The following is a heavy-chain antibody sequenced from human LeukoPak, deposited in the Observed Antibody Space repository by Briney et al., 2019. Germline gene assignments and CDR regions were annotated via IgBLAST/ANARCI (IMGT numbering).Heavy chain of an antibody. CDR1: GGSISSYY. J-gene: IGHJ5*02. CDR3: ARDGARHCDSSGYSQNWFDP. D-gene: IGHD3-22*01. Sequence: SETLSLTCTVSGGSISSYYWSWIRQPPGKGLEWIGYIYYSGSTNYNPSLKSRVTISVDTSKNQFSLKLSSVTAADTAVYHCARDGARHCDSSGYSQNWFDPWGQGTLVTVSS. V-gene: IGHV4-59*01. CDR2: IYYSGST.